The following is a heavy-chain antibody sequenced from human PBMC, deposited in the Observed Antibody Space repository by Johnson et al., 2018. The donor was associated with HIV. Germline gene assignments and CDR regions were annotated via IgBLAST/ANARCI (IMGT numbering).Heavy chain of an antibody. D-gene: IGHD3-16*01. Sequence: QVYLVESGGGVVQPGRSLRLSCAASGFTFSSYGMHWVRQAPGKGLEWVSVIYSGGTTYYVDSVKSRLTISRDNSKNTLYLQMNSLRSEDTAVYYCAREAVRRGLQSAFVVAFDIWGQGTMVNVAA. J-gene: IGHJ3*02. V-gene: IGHV3-NL1*01. CDR3: AREAVRRGLQSAFVVAFDI. CDR2: IYSGGTT. CDR1: GFTFSSYG.